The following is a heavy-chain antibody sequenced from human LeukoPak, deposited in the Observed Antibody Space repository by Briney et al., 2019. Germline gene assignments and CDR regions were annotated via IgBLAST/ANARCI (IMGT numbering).Heavy chain of an antibody. J-gene: IGHJ4*02. Sequence: PGGSLRLSCAASGFTVSSNYMSWVRQAPGKGLEWVSVIYSGGSTYYADSVKGRFTISRDNSKNTLYLQMNSLRAEDTAVYYCVRASGGRAAAGTVNDYWGQGTLVTVSS. D-gene: IGHD6-13*01. CDR2: IYSGGST. CDR1: GFTVSSNY. CDR3: VRASGGRAAAGTVNDY. V-gene: IGHV3-66*01.